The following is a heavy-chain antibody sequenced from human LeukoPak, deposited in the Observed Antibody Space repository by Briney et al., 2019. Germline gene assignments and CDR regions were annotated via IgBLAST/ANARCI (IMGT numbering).Heavy chain of an antibody. J-gene: IGHJ3*02. CDR1: GYTFTGYY. V-gene: IGHV1-2*02. CDR3: ARVLNDFWSGYYKDDAFDI. D-gene: IGHD3-3*01. Sequence: ASVKVSCKASGYTFTGYYMHWVRQAPGQGLEWMGWINPNSGGTNYAQKFQGRVTMTRDTSISTAYMELSRLRSDDTAVYYCARVLNDFWSGYYKDDAFDIWGQGTMVTVSS. CDR2: INPNSGGT.